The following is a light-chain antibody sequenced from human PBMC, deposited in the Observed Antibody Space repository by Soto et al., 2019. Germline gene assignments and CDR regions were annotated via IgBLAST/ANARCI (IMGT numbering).Light chain of an antibody. CDR3: QQYSSSRT. J-gene: IGKJ1*01. CDR2: GGS. V-gene: IGKV3-20*01. CDR1: QSISSY. Sequence: EVVLTQSTDTLSLPPGERATLSCRASQSISSYLAWYQQKPGQAPRLLIYGGSSRATGIPVRFSGSGSETDFTLTITRLEPEDFAMYYCQQYSSSRTFGQGTKVDIK.